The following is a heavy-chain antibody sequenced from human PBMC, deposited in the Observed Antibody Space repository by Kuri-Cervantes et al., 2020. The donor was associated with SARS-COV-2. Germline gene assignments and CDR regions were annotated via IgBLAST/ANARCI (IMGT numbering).Heavy chain of an antibody. CDR2: IYYSGST. CDR3: ARVSRGYDFWSGYHHWYFDL. D-gene: IGHD3-3*01. CDR1: GGSISSHY. J-gene: IGHJ2*01. Sequence: SETLSLTCTVSGGSISSHYWSWIRQPPGKGLEWIGYIYYSGSTNYNPSLKSRVTISVDTSKNQFSLKLGSVTAADTAVYYCARVSRGYDFWSGYHHWYFDLWGRGTLVTVSS. V-gene: IGHV4-59*11.